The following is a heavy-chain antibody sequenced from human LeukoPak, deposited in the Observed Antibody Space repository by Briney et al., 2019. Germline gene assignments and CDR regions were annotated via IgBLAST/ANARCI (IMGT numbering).Heavy chain of an antibody. Sequence: PGGSLRLSCAASGFTFDRSWMSWVRQAPGKGLEWVANIKQDGSEVYYVDSVEGRFTVSRDNAKNSLSLQMNSLRGEDTAVYYCVRALGSSSSYFWGQGTLVTVSS. D-gene: IGHD6-6*01. CDR2: IKQDGSEV. V-gene: IGHV3-7*01. CDR1: GFTFDRSW. CDR3: VRALGSSSSYF. J-gene: IGHJ4*02.